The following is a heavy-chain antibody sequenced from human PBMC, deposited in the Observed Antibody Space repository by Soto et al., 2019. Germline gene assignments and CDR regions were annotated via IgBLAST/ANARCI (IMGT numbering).Heavy chain of an antibody. V-gene: IGHV4-39*01. CDR1: GGSISSSSYY. CDR2: IYYSGST. Sequence: QLQLQESGPGLVKPSETLSLTCTVSGGSISSSSYYWGWIRQPPGKGLEWIGSIYYSGSTYYNPSLKSRVTISVDTAKNQFSLKLSSVTAADTAVYFCASPDILTGNFDYWGQGTLVTVSS. D-gene: IGHD3-9*01. CDR3: ASPDILTGNFDY. J-gene: IGHJ4*02.